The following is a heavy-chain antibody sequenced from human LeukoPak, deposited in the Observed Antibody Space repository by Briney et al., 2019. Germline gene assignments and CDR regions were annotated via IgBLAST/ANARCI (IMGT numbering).Heavy chain of an antibody. V-gene: IGHV4-34*01. Sequence: SETLSLTCAVYGGSFSGYYWSWIRQPPGKGLEWIGEINHSGSTNYNPSLKSRVTISVDTSKNQFSLKLSSVTAADTAVYSCARGGGWELPGGPAFYIWGQGTRVTVSS. CDR3: ARGGGWELPGGPAFYI. D-gene: IGHD1-26*01. J-gene: IGHJ3*02. CDR2: INHSGST. CDR1: GGSFSGYY.